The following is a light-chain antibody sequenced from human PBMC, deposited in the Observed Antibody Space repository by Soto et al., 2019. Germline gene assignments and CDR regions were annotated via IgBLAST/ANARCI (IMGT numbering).Light chain of an antibody. Sequence: IVLTQSPGTLSLSPGERAALSCRASQSVSSSYLAWYQQKPGQAPRLLIYGASSRATGIPDRFSGSGSGTDFTLTISRLEPEDFAVYYCQQYGSSRTFGQVTKV. CDR2: GAS. J-gene: IGKJ1*01. CDR3: QQYGSSRT. CDR1: QSVSSSY. V-gene: IGKV3-20*01.